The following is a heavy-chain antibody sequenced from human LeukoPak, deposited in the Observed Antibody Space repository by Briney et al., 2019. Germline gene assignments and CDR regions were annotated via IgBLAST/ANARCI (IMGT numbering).Heavy chain of an antibody. J-gene: IGHJ4*02. CDR1: GFTVSSNY. V-gene: IGHV3-66*01. CDR3: ARWDDWLPYFDY. D-gene: IGHD3-9*01. CDR2: IYSGGST. Sequence: GGSLRLSRAASGFTVSSNYMSWVRQAPGKGLEWVSVIYSGGSTYYADSVKGRFTISRDNSKNTLYLQMNSLRAEDTAVYYCARWDDWLPYFDYWGQGTLVTVSS.